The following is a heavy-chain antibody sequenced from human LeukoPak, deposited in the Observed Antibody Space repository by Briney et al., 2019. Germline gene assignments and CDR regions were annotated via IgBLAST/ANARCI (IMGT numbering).Heavy chain of an antibody. CDR3: ARQAGYCSGGSCYFYFDF. V-gene: IGHV4-39*01. CDR1: GGSMRTSTRY. D-gene: IGHD2-15*01. J-gene: IGHJ4*02. Sequence: SETLSLTCNVSGGSMRTSTRYWGWIRQPPGKGLEWVGTIYYSGSTYYNPSLKSRLSISVDTSKNQFSLRLGSVTAADTAIYYCARQAGYCSGGSCYFYFDFWGQGTLVTVSS. CDR2: IYYSGST.